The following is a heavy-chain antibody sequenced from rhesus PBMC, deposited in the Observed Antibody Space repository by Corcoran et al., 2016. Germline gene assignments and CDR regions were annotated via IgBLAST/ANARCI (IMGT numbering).Heavy chain of an antibody. Sequence: QVQLQESGPGVVKPSETLSLTCAVSGGSISSGYDWSGIRQPPGKGLEWIGYIYGSSGSTNYNPSLKNRVTISKDASKNQFSLKLSSVTAADTAVYYCARDRANFDYWGQGVLVTVSS. CDR1: GGSISSGYD. CDR3: ARDRANFDY. CDR2: IYGSSGST. V-gene: IGHV4-76*01. J-gene: IGHJ4*01.